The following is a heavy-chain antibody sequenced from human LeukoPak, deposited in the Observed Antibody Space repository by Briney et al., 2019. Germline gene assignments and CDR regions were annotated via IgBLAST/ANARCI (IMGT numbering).Heavy chain of an antibody. CDR3: ARARVAATYYYYYMDV. V-gene: IGHV1-2*02. CDR1: GYTFTGYY. CDR2: INPNSGGT. Sequence: ASVKVSCKASGYTFTGYYMHWVRQAPGQGLEWMGWINPNSGGTNYAQKFQGRVTMTRDTSISTAYMELSRLRSDDTAVYYCARARVAATYYYYYMDVWGKGTTVTVSS. D-gene: IGHD2-15*01. J-gene: IGHJ6*03.